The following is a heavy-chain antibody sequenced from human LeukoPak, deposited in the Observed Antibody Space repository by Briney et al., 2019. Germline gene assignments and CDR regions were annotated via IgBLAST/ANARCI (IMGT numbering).Heavy chain of an antibody. J-gene: IGHJ4*02. CDR1: GGSSSGYY. D-gene: IGHD6-6*01. V-gene: IGHV4-34*01. CDR3: ARGRIAARPVDY. CDR2: INHSGST. Sequence: SETLSLTCAVYGGSSSGYYWSWIRQPPGKGLEWIGEINHSGSTNYNPSLKSRVTISVDTSKNQFSLKLSSVTAADTAVYYCARGRIAARPVDYWGQGTLVTVSS.